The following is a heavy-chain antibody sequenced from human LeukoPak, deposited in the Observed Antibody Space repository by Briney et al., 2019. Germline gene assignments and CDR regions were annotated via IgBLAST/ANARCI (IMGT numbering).Heavy chain of an antibody. CDR1: GFTFSSHA. CDR2: ISDSGGST. D-gene: IGHD5-12*01. Sequence: GGSLRLSCAASGFTFSSHAMSWVRQAPGKELEWVSAISDSGGSTYYADSVKGRFTISRDNSKNTLYLQMNNLRAEDTAVYYCAKGGYSGYDSGGYFDYWGQGTLVTVSS. V-gene: IGHV3-23*01. CDR3: AKGGYSGYDSGGYFDY. J-gene: IGHJ4*02.